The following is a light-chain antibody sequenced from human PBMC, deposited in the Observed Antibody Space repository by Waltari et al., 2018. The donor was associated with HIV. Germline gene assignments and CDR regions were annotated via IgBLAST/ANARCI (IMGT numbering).Light chain of an antibody. J-gene: IGKJ1*01. V-gene: IGKV4-1*01. CDR3: QQYYSTPPT. CDR1: QNVLYSSNNKNY. CDR2: WAS. Sequence: DIVMTQSPDSLAVSLGERATFNCKSSQNVLYSSNNKNYLAWYQQKPGQPPKLLIYWASTRESGVPDRFSGSGSGTDFTLTISSLQAEDVAVYYCQQYYSTPPTFGQGTKVEIK.